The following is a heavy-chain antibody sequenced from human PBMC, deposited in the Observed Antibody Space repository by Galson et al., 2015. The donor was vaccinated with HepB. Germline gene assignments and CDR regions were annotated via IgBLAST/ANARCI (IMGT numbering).Heavy chain of an antibody. CDR2: INPNSGGT. D-gene: IGHD1-26*01. Sequence: SVTVSCKASGYTFTGYYMHWVRQAPGQGLEWMGWINPNSGGTNYAQKFQGRVTMTRDTSISTAYMELSRLRSDDTAVYYCARPSPAGYYPDYWGQGTLVTVSS. J-gene: IGHJ4*02. CDR3: ARPSPAGYYPDY. V-gene: IGHV1-2*02. CDR1: GYTFTGYY.